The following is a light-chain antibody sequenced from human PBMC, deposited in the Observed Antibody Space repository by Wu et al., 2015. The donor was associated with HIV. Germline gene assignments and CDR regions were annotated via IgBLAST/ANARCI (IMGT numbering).Light chain of an antibody. CDR3: QQYNSYLYS. Sequence: DIQMTQSPSTLSAFVGDRINITCRASQSISIWLAWYQQKPGKAPKLLIYEASSLETGVPSRFSGSGSGTGFTLTISSLQPDDFATYYCQQYNSYLYSFGQGTKVEIK. J-gene: IGKJ2*03. CDR2: EAS. V-gene: IGKV1-5*03. CDR1: QSISIW.